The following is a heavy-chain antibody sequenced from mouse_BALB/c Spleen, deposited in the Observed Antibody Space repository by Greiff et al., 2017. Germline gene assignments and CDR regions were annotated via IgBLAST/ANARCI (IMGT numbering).Heavy chain of an antibody. CDR3: ARDLGSSGYWFAY. CDR2: IWGGGST. CDR1: GFSLTGYG. Sequence: VQLQQSGPGLVAPSQSLSITCTVSGFSLTGYGVNWVRQPPGKGLEWLGMIWGGGSTDYNSALKSRLSISKDNSKSQVFLKMNSLQTDDTARYYCARDLGSSGYWFAYWGQGTLVTVSA. J-gene: IGHJ3*01. V-gene: IGHV2-6-7*01. D-gene: IGHD3-1*01.